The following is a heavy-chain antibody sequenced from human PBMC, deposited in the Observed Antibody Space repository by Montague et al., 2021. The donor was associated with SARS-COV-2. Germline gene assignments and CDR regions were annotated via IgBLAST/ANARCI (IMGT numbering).Heavy chain of an antibody. D-gene: IGHD3-10*01. CDR3: YCRAYYHGVDV. CDR1: GFDFSGFE. Sequence: SLRLSCAASGFDFSGFEMGWVRRAPGKGLEWVSDISYRGLTRYLVDSVKGRFTISRDNAKNSLYLQMDSLRAEDTAIYYCYCRAYYHGVDVWGQGATVTVSS. V-gene: IGHV3-48*03. CDR2: ISYRGLTR. J-gene: IGHJ6*02.